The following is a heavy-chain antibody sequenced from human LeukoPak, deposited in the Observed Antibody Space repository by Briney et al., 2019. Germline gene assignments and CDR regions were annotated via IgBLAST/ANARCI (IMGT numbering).Heavy chain of an antibody. D-gene: IGHD1-20*01. CDR2: IYDSVIT. J-gene: IGHJ3*02. V-gene: IGHV4-59*01. Sequence: PSETLSLTCSVSGGSISTYYWSWIRQSPGKGLEWIGHIYDSVITSYNPPLKSRVTISVDTSKIQISLSLRYVTAADTAVYYCARELTGTTPLAFDIWGQGTMVSVSS. CDR3: ARELTGTTPLAFDI. CDR1: GGSISTYY.